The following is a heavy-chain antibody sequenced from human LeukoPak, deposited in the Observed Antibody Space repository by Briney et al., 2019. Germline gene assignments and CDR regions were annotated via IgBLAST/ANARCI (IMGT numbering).Heavy chain of an antibody. CDR1: GFSFSSYA. CDR3: AKASEVARGYIDY. Sequence: GGSLRLSCAASGFSFSSYAMSWVRQAPGKGLEWVSVISGSGGSTNYAASVKGRFTMSRDNSQSTLYLQMNSLRVEDTAVYYCAKASEVARGYIDYWGQGTLVTVSS. D-gene: IGHD6-13*01. CDR2: ISGSGGST. J-gene: IGHJ4*02. V-gene: IGHV3-23*01.